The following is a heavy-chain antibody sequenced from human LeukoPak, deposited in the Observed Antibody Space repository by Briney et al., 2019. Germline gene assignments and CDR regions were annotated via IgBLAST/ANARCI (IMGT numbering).Heavy chain of an antibody. D-gene: IGHD5-18*01. J-gene: IGHJ5*02. CDR2: INHSGST. CDR3: ARGRSRYSYGYWFDP. Sequence: SETLSLTCAVSGGSISSGGYSWSWIRQPPGKGLEWIGYINHSGSTNYNPSLKSRVTISVDTSKNQFSLKLSSVTAADTAVYYCARGRSRYSYGYWFDPWGQGTLVTVSS. CDR1: GGSISSGGYS. V-gene: IGHV4-30-2*01.